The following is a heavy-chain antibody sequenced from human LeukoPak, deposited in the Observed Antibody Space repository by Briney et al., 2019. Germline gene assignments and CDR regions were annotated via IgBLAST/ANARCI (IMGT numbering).Heavy chain of an antibody. V-gene: IGHV3-11*01. D-gene: IGHD4-17*01. CDR2: ISSAGSSI. CDR3: AREGDYGDYISGMDV. CDR1: GFTFSGDY. J-gene: IGHJ6*02. Sequence: PGGSLRLSCAASGFTFSGDYMSWIRQAPGKGLEWVSYISSAGSSIVYADSVKGRFTISRDNAKNSLFLQMNSLRAEDTAVYYCAREGDYGDYISGMDVWGQGTTVTVSS.